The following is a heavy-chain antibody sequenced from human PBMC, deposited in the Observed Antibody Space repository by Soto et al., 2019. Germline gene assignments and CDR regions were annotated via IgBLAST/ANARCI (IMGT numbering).Heavy chain of an antibody. J-gene: IGHJ6*02. CDR1: GFTFINYG. V-gene: IGHV3-30-3*01. D-gene: IGHD3-10*01. CDR3: ARSGSWGKDYYGMDV. Sequence: QVQLVESGGGVVQPGRSLRLSCAASGFTFINYGMHWVRQAPGKGLEWVAVISYDGSNKDYADSLKGRFTISRDNSKNTLYLQMNRLRAEDTAVYYCARSGSWGKDYYGMDVWGQGTTVTVSS. CDR2: ISYDGSNK.